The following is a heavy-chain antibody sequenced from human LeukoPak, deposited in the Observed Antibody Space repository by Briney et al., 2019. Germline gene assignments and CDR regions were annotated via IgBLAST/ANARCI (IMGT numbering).Heavy chain of an antibody. CDR2: IWYDGSNK. CDR3: LARYYDSSGPFDY. Sequence: GRSLRLSCAASGFTFNNYGMHWVRQAPGKGLEWMALIWYDGSNKYYADSVKGRFTISRDNAKNSLYLQMNSLRAEDTAVYYCLARYYDSSGPFDYWGQGTLVTVSS. D-gene: IGHD3-22*01. J-gene: IGHJ4*02. CDR1: GFTFNNYG. V-gene: IGHV3-33*03.